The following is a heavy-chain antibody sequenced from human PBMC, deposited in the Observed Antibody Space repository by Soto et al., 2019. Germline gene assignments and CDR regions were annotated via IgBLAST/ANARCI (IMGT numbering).Heavy chain of an antibody. V-gene: IGHV4-59*01. J-gene: IGHJ4*02. CDR2: IYYSGST. CDR1: GGSISSYY. Sequence: PSETLSLTCTVSGGSISSYYWSWIRQPPGKGLEWIGYIYYSGSTNYNPSLKSRVTISVDTSKNQFSLKLSSVTAADTAVYYCARAEFGTTRHPFDYWGQGILVTVSS. D-gene: IGHD1-7*01. CDR3: ARAEFGTTRHPFDY.